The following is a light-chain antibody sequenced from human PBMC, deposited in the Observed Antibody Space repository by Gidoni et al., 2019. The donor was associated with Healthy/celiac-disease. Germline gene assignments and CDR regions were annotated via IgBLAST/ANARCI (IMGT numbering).Light chain of an antibody. CDR1: ALPKQY. CDR2: KDS. Sequence: RAARITCSGDALPKQYAYWYQQKPGQAPVLVIYKDSERPSGIPERFSGSSSGTTVTLTISGVQAEAEADYYCQSADSSGTYVVFGGGTKLTVL. V-gene: IGLV3-25*03. J-gene: IGLJ2*01. CDR3: QSADSSGTYVV.